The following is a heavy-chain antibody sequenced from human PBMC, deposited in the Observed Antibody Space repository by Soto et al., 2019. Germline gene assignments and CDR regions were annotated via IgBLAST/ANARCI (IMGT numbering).Heavy chain of an antibody. CDR1: GGSISSYY. J-gene: IGHJ4*02. V-gene: IGHV4-59*01. CDR2: IYYSGST. Sequence: SETLSLTCTVSGGSISSYYWSWIRQPPGKGLEWIGYIYYSGSTNYNPSLKSRVTISVDTSKNQFSLKLSSVTAAGTAVYYCAREGSAGGIDYWGQGTLVTVSS. D-gene: IGHD2-15*01. CDR3: AREGSAGGIDY.